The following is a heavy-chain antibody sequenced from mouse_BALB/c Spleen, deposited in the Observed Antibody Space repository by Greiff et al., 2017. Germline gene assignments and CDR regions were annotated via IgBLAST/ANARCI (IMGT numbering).Heavy chain of an antibody. J-gene: IGHJ2*01. CDR1: GFNIKDTY. CDR2: IDPANGNT. V-gene: IGHV14-3*02. Sequence: EVKLVESGAELVKPGASVKLSCTASGFNIKDTYMHWVKQRPEQGLEWIGRIDPANGNTKYDPKFQGKATITADTSSNTAYLQLSSLTSEDTAVYYCALEPLGYFDYWGQGTTLTVSS. CDR3: ALEPLGYFDY. D-gene: IGHD2-14*01.